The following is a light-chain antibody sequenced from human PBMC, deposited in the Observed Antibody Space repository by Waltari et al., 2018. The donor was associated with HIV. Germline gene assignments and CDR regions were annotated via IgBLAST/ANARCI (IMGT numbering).Light chain of an antibody. V-gene: IGLV1-51*01. Sequence: QSVLTQPPSVSAAPGPKVTIACSGSNSNIGNTYLSWYQQLPGTAPKRLIYDSDKRPSGIPDRFSGSKSGTSATLGITGLQTGDGANYYCVTWDTRLRAVVFGGGTKLTVL. CDR3: VTWDTRLRAVV. CDR2: DSD. J-gene: IGLJ3*02. CDR1: NSNIGNTY.